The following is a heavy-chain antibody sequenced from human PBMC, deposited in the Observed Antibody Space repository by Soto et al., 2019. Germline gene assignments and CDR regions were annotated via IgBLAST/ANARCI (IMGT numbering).Heavy chain of an antibody. V-gene: IGHV3-11*01. CDR3: ARGSFDI. CDR1: GFTFSDSY. J-gene: IGHJ3*02. Sequence: QVHLVESGGGLVKPGGSPRLSCAASGFTFSDSYINWIRQAPGKWLEWVSYISGSGSTIYYADSVKGRFTISGDNTKKSVVLQMSSLTADDTAIYYCARGSFDIWCQGTTVRVSS. CDR2: ISGSGSTI.